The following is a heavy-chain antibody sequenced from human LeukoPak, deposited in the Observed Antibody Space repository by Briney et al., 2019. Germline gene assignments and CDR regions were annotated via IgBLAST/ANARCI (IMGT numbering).Heavy chain of an antibody. CDR1: GFTFSSYA. J-gene: IGHJ4*02. D-gene: IGHD3-22*01. CDR2: ISGSGGST. Sequence: GGSLRLSCAASGFTFSSYAMSWVRQAPGKGLEWVSAISGSGGSTYYADSVKGRFTISRDNAKNSLYLQMNSLRAEDTALYYCAKGYYYDSSGSLDYWGQGTLVTVSS. V-gene: IGHV3-23*01. CDR3: AKGYYYDSSGSLDY.